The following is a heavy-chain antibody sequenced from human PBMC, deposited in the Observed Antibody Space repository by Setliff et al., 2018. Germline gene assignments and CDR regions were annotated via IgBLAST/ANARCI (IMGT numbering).Heavy chain of an antibody. CDR2: IHYSGST. Sequence: PSETLSLTCTVSGGSISSNRHYWGWIRQPPWKGLEWIGSIHYSGSTYYNPSLESRVTIPVNTSKNQFSLNLRSVTAAATAVYFCARQPSSGAYYNPRPYYFDYWGQGTLVTVSS. D-gene: IGHD3-10*01. J-gene: IGHJ4*02. CDR1: GGSISSNRHY. V-gene: IGHV4-39*01. CDR3: ARQPSSGAYYNPRPYYFDY.